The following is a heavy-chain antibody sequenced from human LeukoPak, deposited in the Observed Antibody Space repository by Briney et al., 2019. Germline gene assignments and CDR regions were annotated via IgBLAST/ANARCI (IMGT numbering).Heavy chain of an antibody. CDR2: ISSIGSSI. V-gene: IGHV3-11*01. J-gene: IGHJ4*02. D-gene: IGHD3-16*01. CDR3: ARERPYYDYVWGSPMTDY. CDR1: GFTFSDYY. Sequence: GGSLRLSCAASGFTFSDYYMSWIRQAPGKGLEWVSYISSIGSSIYYADSVKGRFTISRDNAKNSLYMKMNSLRAEDTAVYYCARERPYYDYVWGSPMTDYWGQGTLVTVSS.